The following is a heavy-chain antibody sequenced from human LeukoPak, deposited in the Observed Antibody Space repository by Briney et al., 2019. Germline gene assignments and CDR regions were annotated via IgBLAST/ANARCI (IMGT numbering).Heavy chain of an antibody. CDR3: ARVSSYYDSSGYYYVGAKRAFDI. Sequence: PSETLSLTCTVSGYSISSGYYWGWIRQPPGKGLEWIGSIYHSGSTYYNPSLKSRVTISVDTSKNQFSLKLSSVTAADTAVYYCARVSSYYDSSGYYYVGAKRAFDIWGQGTMVTVSS. J-gene: IGHJ3*02. CDR1: GYSISSGYY. CDR2: IYHSGST. V-gene: IGHV4-38-2*02. D-gene: IGHD3-22*01.